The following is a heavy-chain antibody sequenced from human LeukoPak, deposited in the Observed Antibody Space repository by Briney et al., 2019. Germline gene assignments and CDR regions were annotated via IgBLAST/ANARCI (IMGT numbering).Heavy chain of an antibody. CDR1: GFTFSSYS. J-gene: IGHJ4*02. Sequence: PGGSLRLSCAASGFTFSSYSMNWVRQAPGKGLEWVSYISSSSTIYYADSVKGRFTISRDNAKNSLYLQMNSLRAEDTAVYYCARCRNTEGYYYGSGSYDYWGQGTLVTVSS. CDR2: ISSSSTI. CDR3: ARCRNTEGYYYGSGSYDY. V-gene: IGHV3-48*01. D-gene: IGHD3-10*01.